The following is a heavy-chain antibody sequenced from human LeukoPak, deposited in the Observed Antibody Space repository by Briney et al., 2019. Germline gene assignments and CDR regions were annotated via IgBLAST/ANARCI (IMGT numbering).Heavy chain of an antibody. CDR1: GGTFSSYA. J-gene: IGHJ4*02. V-gene: IGHV1-69*05. CDR2: IIPIFGTA. CDR3: ARVGGSSWYGYYFDY. Sequence: ASVKVSCKASGGTFSSYAISWVRQAPGQGLEWMGRIIPIFGTANYAQKFQGRVTITTDESTSTAYMELSSLRSEDTAVYYCARVGGSSWYGYYFDYWGQGTLVAVSS. D-gene: IGHD6-13*01.